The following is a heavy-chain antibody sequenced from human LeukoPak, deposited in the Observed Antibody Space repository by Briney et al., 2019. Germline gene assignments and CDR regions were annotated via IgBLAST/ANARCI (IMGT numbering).Heavy chain of an antibody. CDR2: MNPNSGNT. J-gene: IGHJ3*02. CDR1: GYTFTSYD. V-gene: IGHV1-8*01. Sequence: ASVKVSCKASGYTFTSYDINWVRQATGQGLEWMGWMNPNSGNTGYAQKFQGRVTMTRNTSISTAYMELSSLRSEDTAVYYCARALFLPYYDSSGCQNWYAFDIWGQGTMVTVSS. D-gene: IGHD3-22*01. CDR3: ARALFLPYYDSSGCQNWYAFDI.